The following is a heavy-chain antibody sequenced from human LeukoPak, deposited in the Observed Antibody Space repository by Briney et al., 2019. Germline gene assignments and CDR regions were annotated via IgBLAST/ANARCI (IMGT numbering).Heavy chain of an antibody. CDR3: ARSDYGGRLAPFDY. Sequence: PSETLSLTCTVSGGSISSYYWSWIRQPPGKGLEWIGYIYYSGSTNYNPSLKSRVTISVDTSKNQFSLKLSSVTAADTAVYYCARSDYGGRLAPFDYWGQGTLVTVSS. D-gene: IGHD4-23*01. V-gene: IGHV4-59*08. CDR2: IYYSGST. CDR1: GGSISSYY. J-gene: IGHJ4*02.